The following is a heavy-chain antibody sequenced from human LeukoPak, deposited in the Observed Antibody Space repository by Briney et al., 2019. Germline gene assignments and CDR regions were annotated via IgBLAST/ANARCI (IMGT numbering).Heavy chain of an antibody. D-gene: IGHD3-22*01. CDR2: ISSSSSYT. CDR1: GFIFSDYS. CDR3: ARDLMLYYDSSGYYYN. J-gene: IGHJ4*02. Sequence: PGGSLRLSCAASGFIFSDYSLNWVRQAPGKGLEWVSSISSSSSYTKSADSVKGRFTISRDNAKNSLYLQMNSLRAEDTAVYYCARDLMLYYDSSGYYYNWGQGTLVTVSS. V-gene: IGHV3-21*01.